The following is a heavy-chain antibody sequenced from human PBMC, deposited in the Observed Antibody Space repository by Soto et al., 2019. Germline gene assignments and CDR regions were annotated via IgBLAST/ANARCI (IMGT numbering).Heavy chain of an antibody. V-gene: IGHV4-31*03. J-gene: IGHJ6*02. CDR3: ARGATYYGSLTGRSYGMDV. Sequence: QVQLQESGPGLVKPSQTLSLTCTVSGGSISSGGYYWSWIRQHPGKGLEWIGYIYYSGSTYYNPSREVRVTLSEASSKNVFFLKLSSVTAADTAVYYCARGATYYGSLTGRSYGMDVWGQGTTVTVSS. CDR2: IYYSGST. CDR1: GGSISSGGYY. D-gene: IGHD3-9*01.